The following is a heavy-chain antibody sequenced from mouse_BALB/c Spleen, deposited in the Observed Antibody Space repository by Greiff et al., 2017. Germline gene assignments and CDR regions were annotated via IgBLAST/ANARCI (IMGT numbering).Heavy chain of an antibody. J-gene: IGHJ3*01. CDR1: GFTFSSYT. CDR3: ARGKGVITTATWAY. Sequence: EVKLVESGGGLVQPGGSLKLSCAASGFTFSSYTMSWVRQTPEKRLEWVAYISNGGGSTYYPDTVKGRFTISRDNAKNTLYLQMSSLKSEDTAMYYCARGKGVITTATWAYWGQGTLVTVSA. V-gene: IGHV5-12-2*01. CDR2: ISNGGGST. D-gene: IGHD1-2*01.